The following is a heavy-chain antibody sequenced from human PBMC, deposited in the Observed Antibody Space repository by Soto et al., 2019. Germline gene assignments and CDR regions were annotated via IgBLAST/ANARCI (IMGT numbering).Heavy chain of an antibody. J-gene: IGHJ4*02. V-gene: IGHV4-31*03. CDR3: AGVLARIRSPDY. CDR1: GGSISSGGYY. CDR2: IYYSGST. D-gene: IGHD3-10*01. Sequence: LSLTCTVSGGSISSGGYYWSWIRQHPGKGLEWIGYIYYSGSTYYNPSLKSRVTISVDTSKNQFSLKLSSVTAADTAVYYCAGVLARIRSPDYWGQGTLVTVSS.